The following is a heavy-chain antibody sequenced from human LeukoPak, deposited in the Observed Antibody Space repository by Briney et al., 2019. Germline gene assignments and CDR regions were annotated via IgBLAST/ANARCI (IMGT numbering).Heavy chain of an antibody. V-gene: IGHV3-49*03. D-gene: IGHD5-18*01. Sequence: QAGGSLRLSCTASGFTFGDYAMSWFRQAPGKGLEWVGFIRSKAYGGTTEYAASVKGRFTISRDDSKSIAYLQMNSLKTEDTAVYYCTRVGYSYGYGLRYWGQGTLVTVSS. J-gene: IGHJ4*02. CDR2: IRSKAYGGTT. CDR3: TRVGYSYGYGLRY. CDR1: GFTFGDYA.